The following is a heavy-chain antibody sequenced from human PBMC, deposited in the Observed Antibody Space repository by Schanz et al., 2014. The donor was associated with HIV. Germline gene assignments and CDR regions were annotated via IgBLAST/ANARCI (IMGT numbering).Heavy chain of an antibody. D-gene: IGHD5-12*01. CDR3: ATSQGIMVATDFDY. CDR1: GFTFGDHY. V-gene: IGHV3-33*08. J-gene: IGHJ4*02. CDR2: IGYDGNNK. Sequence: VQLVESGGGLVKPGGSLSLSCVASGFTFGDHYMTWIRQAPGKGLEWVAIIGYDGNNKYYADSVKGRFTVSRDNSKNTLYLQMNSLRAEDTAVYYCATSQGIMVATDFDYWGQGTLVTVSS.